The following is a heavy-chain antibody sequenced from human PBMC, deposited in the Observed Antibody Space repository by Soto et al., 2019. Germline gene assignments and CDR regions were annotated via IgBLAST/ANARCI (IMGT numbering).Heavy chain of an antibody. CDR1: GFTISNYG. V-gene: IGHV3-30*18. J-gene: IGHJ4*02. D-gene: IGHD1-1*01. CDR3: AKEGPITNWYFDY. Sequence: QVQLVESEGGVVQPGRSLRLSCAASGFTISNYGMHWVRQAPGKGLEWVTVISYDGNVAYYADSVKGRFTSSRDNSKNTLYLQMNSLRTEDTAVYYSAKEGPITNWYFDYWGQGTLVTVSS. CDR2: ISYDGNVA.